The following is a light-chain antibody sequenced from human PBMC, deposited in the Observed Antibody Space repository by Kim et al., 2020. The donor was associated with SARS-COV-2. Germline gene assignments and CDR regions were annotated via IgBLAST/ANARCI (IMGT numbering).Light chain of an antibody. V-gene: IGKV3-20*01. Sequence: EIVLTQSPGTLSLSPGERATLSCRVSQTVAGNYLAWYQKKPGQAPKLLIYGACSRATGIPDRFSGSGSGTDFTLIISRLEPEDFGVYYCQRYGRSPPITFGQGTRLEIK. CDR3: QRYGRSPPIT. CDR2: GAC. J-gene: IGKJ5*01. CDR1: QTVAGNY.